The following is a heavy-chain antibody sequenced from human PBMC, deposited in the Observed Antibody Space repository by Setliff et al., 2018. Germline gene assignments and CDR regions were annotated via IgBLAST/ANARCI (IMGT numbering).Heavy chain of an antibody. D-gene: IGHD2-2*01. Sequence: GASVKVSCKASGYTFTSYDISWVRQATGQGLEWMGWMNPNSGNTGYAQKFQDRVTITRNTSISTAYMELSSLRSEDTAVYYCASRRSSTSCSRFGYWGQGTLVTVSS. V-gene: IGHV1-8*03. CDR3: ASRRSSTSCSRFGY. J-gene: IGHJ4*02. CDR2: MNPNSGNT. CDR1: GYTFTSYD.